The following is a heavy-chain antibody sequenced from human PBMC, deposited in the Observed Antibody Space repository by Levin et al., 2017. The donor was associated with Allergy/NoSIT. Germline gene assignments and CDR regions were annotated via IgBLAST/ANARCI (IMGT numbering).Heavy chain of an antibody. V-gene: IGHV3-21*01. CDR1: GFTFSSYS. J-gene: IGHJ3*02. D-gene: IGHD2-21*02. CDR2: ISSSSSYI. Sequence: PGGSLRLSCAASGFTFSSYSMNWVRQAPGKWLEWVSSISSSSSYIYYADSVKGRFTISRDNAKNSLYLQMNSLRAEDTAVYYCVVTATHDAFDIWGQGTMVTVSS. CDR3: VVTATHDAFDI.